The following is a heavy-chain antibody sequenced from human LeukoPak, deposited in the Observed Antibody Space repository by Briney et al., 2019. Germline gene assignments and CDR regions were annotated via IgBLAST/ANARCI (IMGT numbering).Heavy chain of an antibody. V-gene: IGHV3-53*01. CDR1: GFTVSSNY. D-gene: IGHD6-13*01. J-gene: IGHJ4*02. CDR2: IYSGGST. Sequence: GGSLRLSCAASGFTVSSNYMSWVRQAPGKGLEWVSVIYSGGSTYYADSVKGRFTISRDNSKNTLYLQMNSLRAEDTAVYYCAREVEAGRHTEFDYWGQGTLVTVSS. CDR3: AREVEAGRHTEFDY.